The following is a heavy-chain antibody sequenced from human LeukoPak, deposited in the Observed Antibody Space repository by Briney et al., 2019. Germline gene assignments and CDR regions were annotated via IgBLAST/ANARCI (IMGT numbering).Heavy chain of an antibody. J-gene: IGHJ5*02. D-gene: IGHD4-17*01. Sequence: SETLSLTSAVSRGSISSGGYSWSWIRHPPGKGLEWIGYMYHGGSTYYNPSLTSRVTISVDRSKNQFSLKMNSVTAADTAVYYCASTNDFGDYMGAWGQGTLVTVSS. CDR1: RGSISSGGYS. CDR3: ASTNDFGDYMGA. CDR2: MYHGGST. V-gene: IGHV4-30-2*01.